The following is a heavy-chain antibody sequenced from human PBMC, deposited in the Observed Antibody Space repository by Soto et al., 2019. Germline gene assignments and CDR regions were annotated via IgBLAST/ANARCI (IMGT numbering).Heavy chain of an antibody. CDR3: ARGGLQARYYFDY. V-gene: IGHV3-48*03. J-gene: IGHJ4*02. D-gene: IGHD5-18*01. CDR2: ISSSGSTI. Sequence: PVGSLRLSCAASGFTFSSYEMNWVRQAPGKGLEWVSYISSSGSTIYYADSVKGRFTISRDNAKNSLYLQMNSLRAEDTAVYYCARGGLQARYYFDYWGQGTLVTVSS. CDR1: GFTFSSYE.